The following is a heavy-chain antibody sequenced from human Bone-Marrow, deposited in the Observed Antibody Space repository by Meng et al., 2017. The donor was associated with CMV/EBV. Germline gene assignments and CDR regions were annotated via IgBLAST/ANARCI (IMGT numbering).Heavy chain of an antibody. CDR2: ISGSGGST. Sequence: GESLKISCAASGFTFSDHYMDWVRQAPGKGLEWVSAISGSGGSTYYADSVKGRFTISRDNSKNTLYLQMNSLRAEDTAVYYCAKDMEAGSYLTYYYYYGMDVWGQGTTVTVSS. J-gene: IGHJ6*02. V-gene: IGHV3-23*01. CDR1: GFTFSDHY. D-gene: IGHD1-26*01. CDR3: AKDMEAGSYLTYYYYYGMDV.